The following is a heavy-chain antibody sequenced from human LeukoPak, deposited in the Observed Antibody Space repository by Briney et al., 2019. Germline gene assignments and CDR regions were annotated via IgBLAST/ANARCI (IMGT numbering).Heavy chain of an antibody. D-gene: IGHD6-19*01. Sequence: SETLSLTCAVYGGSFSGYYWSWIRQPPGKGLEWIGEINHSGSTNYNPSLKSRVTISVDTSKNQFSLKLSSVTAADTAVYYCARGQWLAEFDPWGQGTLVTVSS. V-gene: IGHV4-34*01. CDR1: GGSFSGYY. CDR2: INHSGST. J-gene: IGHJ5*02. CDR3: ARGQWLAEFDP.